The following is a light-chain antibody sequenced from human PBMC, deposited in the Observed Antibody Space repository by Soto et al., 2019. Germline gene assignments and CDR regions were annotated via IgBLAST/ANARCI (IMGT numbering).Light chain of an antibody. CDR2: GAS. V-gene: IGKV3D-20*02. J-gene: IGKJ1*01. CDR3: QQRSNTWT. CDR1: QSVSSSY. Sequence: IVLTQSPGTRSLSPGERATLSCRASQSVSSSYLAWYQQKPGQAPRLLIYGASTRATGIPARFSGSGSGTDFTLTISSIEPEDFAVYYCQQRSNTWTFGQGTKVDIK.